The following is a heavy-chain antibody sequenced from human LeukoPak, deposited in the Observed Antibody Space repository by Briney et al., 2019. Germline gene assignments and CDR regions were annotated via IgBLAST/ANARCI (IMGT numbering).Heavy chain of an antibody. CDR1: GFTFSDYS. Sequence: GGSLRLSCAASGFTFSDYSMNWVRQAPGKGLEWVASISTVSTYTFYAESLKGRISISRDNAKNSLILQMSSLRADDTAVYYCTRDGSGFYYYYYMDVWGKGTTVTASS. CDR2: ISTVSTYT. D-gene: IGHD6-25*01. V-gene: IGHV3-21*01. CDR3: TRDGSGFYYYYYMDV. J-gene: IGHJ6*03.